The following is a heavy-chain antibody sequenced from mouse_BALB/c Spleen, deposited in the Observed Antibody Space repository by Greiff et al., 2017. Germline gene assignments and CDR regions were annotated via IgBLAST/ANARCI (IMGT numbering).Heavy chain of an antibody. V-gene: IGHV10-1*02. CDR2: IRSKSNNYAT. D-gene: IGHD2-2*01. J-gene: IGHJ1*01. CDR1: GFTFNTYA. Sequence: EVQLQESGGGLVQPKGSLKLSCAASGFTFNTYAMNWVRQAPGKGLEWVARIRSKSNNYATYYADSVKDRFTISRDDSQSMLYLQMNNLKTEDTAMYYCVRQGGYYGYDGWYFDVWGAGTTVTVSS. CDR3: VRQGGYYGYDGWYFDV.